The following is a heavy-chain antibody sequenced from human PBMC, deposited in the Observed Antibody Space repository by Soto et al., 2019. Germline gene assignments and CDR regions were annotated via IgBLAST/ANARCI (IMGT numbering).Heavy chain of an antibody. CDR1: GGSFSGYY. CDR3: ARPLTTVATSLDY. V-gene: IGHV4-34*01. Sequence: QVQLQQWGAGLLKPSETLSLTCAVYGGSFSGYYWSWVRQPPGKGPEWIGEINHSGSTNYNPSLKSRVTISVDTSKNQFSLKLSSLTAADAAVYYCARPLTTVATSLDYWGRGTVVTVSS. CDR2: INHSGST. D-gene: IGHD4-17*01. J-gene: IGHJ4*02.